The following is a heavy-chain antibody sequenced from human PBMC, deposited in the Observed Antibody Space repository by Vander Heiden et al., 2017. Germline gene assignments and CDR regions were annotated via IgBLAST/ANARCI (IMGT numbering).Heavy chain of an antibody. V-gene: IGHV3-21*01. CDR3: ATSLRCSSTSCYGDY. CDR1: GFTFSSYS. J-gene: IGHJ4*02. CDR2: ISSSSSYI. D-gene: IGHD2-2*01. Sequence: EVQLVESGGGLVKPGGSLRLSCAASGFTFSSYSMNWVRQAPGKGLAWVSSISSSSSYIYYADSVKGRFTISRDNAKNSLYLQMNSLRAEDTAVYYCATSLRCSSTSCYGDYWGQGTLVTVSS.